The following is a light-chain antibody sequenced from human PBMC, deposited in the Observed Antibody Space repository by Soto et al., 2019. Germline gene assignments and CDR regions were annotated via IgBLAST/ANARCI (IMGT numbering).Light chain of an antibody. J-gene: IGKJ2*01. CDR1: QSISSN. CDR2: SAS. Sequence: DIQMTQSPSSLSAFAGDRVTITCRASQSISSNLNWYQQKPGKAPKLLIYSASSLQSGVPSRFSGSGSGTDFTLTITSLQPEDFATYYCQQSFSNPYIFGQGTKLDIK. V-gene: IGKV1-39*01. CDR3: QQSFSNPYI.